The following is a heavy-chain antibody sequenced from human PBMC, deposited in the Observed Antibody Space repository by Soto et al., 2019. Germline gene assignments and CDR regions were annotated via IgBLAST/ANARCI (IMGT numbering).Heavy chain of an antibody. V-gene: IGHV3-11*01. CDR2: ISSSGSTI. CDR3: ARGVSLVDIVVVPGTW. D-gene: IGHD2-2*01. Sequence: GGSLRLSCAASGFTFSDYYMSWIRQAPGKGLEWVSYISSSGSTIYYADSVKGRFTISRDNAKNSLYLQMNSLRAEDTAVYYCARGVSLVDIVVVPGTWWGQGTLVTVSS. J-gene: IGHJ4*02. CDR1: GFTFSDYY.